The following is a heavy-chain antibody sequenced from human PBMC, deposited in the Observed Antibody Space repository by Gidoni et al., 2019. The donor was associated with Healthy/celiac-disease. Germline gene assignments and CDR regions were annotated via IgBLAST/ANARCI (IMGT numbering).Heavy chain of an antibody. Sequence: QVQLVQSGAEVQKPGASVQVSCQASGYTFPSYDLNWVRQATGQGLEWMGWVNTNSGNTGYAQKFQGRVTMTRNTSISTAYMELSSLRSEDTAVYYCARVRRSGGSCLQYWGQGTLVTVSS. D-gene: IGHD2-15*01. CDR1: GYTFPSYD. CDR3: ARVRRSGGSCLQY. CDR2: VNTNSGNT. J-gene: IGHJ4*02. V-gene: IGHV1-8*01.